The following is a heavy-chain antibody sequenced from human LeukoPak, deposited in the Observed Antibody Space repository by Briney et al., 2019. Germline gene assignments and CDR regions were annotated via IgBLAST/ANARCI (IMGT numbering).Heavy chain of an antibody. V-gene: IGHV3-13*01. CDR3: ARHSQTTGYYDFWSGYYIGDAFDI. J-gene: IGHJ3*02. CDR2: IGTAGDT. D-gene: IGHD3-3*01. CDR1: GFTFSSYD. Sequence: GGSLRLSCAASGFTFSSYDMHWVRQATGKGLEWVSAIGTAGDTYYPGSVKGRFTISRENAKNSLYLQMNSLRAGDTAVYYCARHSQTTGYYDFWSGYYIGDAFDIWGQGTMVTVSS.